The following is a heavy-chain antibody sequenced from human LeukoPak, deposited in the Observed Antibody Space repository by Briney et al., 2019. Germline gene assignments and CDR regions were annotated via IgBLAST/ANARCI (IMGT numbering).Heavy chain of an antibody. Sequence: SETLSLTCAVYGGSFSGYYWSWIRQPPGKGLEWIGYIYYSGSTNYNPSLKSRVTISVDTSKSQFSLKLSSVTAADTALYYCARDYYDSRGDAFDIWGQGTMVTVSS. CDR1: GGSFSGYY. J-gene: IGHJ3*02. CDR3: ARDYYDSRGDAFDI. V-gene: IGHV4-59*01. D-gene: IGHD3-22*01. CDR2: IYYSGST.